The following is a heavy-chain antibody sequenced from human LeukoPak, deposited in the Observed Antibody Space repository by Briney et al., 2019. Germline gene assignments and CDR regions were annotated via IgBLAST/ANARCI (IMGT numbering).Heavy chain of an antibody. V-gene: IGHV3-30-3*01. CDR2: ISYDGSNK. D-gene: IGHD2-21*01. Sequence: GGSLRLSCAASGFTFSSYAMHWVRQAPGKGMEWVAVISYDGSNKYYADSVKGRFTISRDNSKNTLYLQMNSLRAEDTAVYYCARDGDLIFDYWGQGTLVTVSS. CDR3: ARDGDLIFDY. CDR1: GFTFSSYA. J-gene: IGHJ4*02.